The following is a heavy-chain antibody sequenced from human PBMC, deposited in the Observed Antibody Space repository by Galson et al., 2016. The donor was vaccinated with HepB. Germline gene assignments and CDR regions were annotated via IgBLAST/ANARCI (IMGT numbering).Heavy chain of an antibody. CDR3: TTDDRYNYNYLDP. D-gene: IGHD1-7*01. J-gene: IGHJ5*02. CDR1: GFTFGSAR. Sequence: SLRLSCAASGFTFGSARMTWVRLAPGKGLEWVGRILPKINGGTTDYGAFVKGRFTISRDDSKNTLYLQMNSLGTEDSAMYYCTTDDRYNYNYLDPWGRGTLVTVSS. CDR2: ILPKINGGTT. V-gene: IGHV3-15*01.